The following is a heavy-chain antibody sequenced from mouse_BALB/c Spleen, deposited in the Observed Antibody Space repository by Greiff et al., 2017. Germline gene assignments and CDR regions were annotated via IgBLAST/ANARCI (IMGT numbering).Heavy chain of an antibody. J-gene: IGHJ3*01. CDR1: GFTFSSYA. CDR2: ISSGGSYT. CDR3: AREGLIYDGYYVSLAY. Sequence: EVHLVESGGGLVKPGGSLKLSCAASGFTFSSYAMSWVRQSPEKRLEWVAEISSGGSYTYYPDTVTGRFTISRDNAKNTLYLEMSSLRSEDTAMYYCAREGLIYDGYYVSLAYWGQGTLVTVSA. D-gene: IGHD2-3*01. V-gene: IGHV5-9-4*01.